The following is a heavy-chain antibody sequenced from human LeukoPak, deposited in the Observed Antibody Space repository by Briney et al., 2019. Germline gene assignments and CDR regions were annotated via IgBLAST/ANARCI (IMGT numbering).Heavy chain of an antibody. CDR3: AREAPGIAVAGTPYYYYYYMDV. D-gene: IGHD6-19*01. Sequence: SETLSLTCAVYGASFSGYYWSWIRQPPGKGLEWIGEINHSGSTNYNPSLKSRVTISVDTSKNQYSLKLSSVTAADTAVYYCAREAPGIAVAGTPYYYYYYMDVWGKGTTVTLSS. V-gene: IGHV4-34*01. CDR2: INHSGST. CDR1: GASFSGYY. J-gene: IGHJ6*03.